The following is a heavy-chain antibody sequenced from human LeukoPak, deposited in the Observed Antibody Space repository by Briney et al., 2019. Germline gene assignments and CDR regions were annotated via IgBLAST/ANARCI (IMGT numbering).Heavy chain of an antibody. D-gene: IGHD4-17*01. CDR2: INPNSGGT. CDR3: ARSLTVTTRDNFGY. Sequence: ASVTVSCKASGYTFTGDYMHWVRQAPGQGLEWMGWINPNSGGTNYAQKFQGRVTMTRDTSISTAYMELSRLRSDDTAVYYCARSLTVTTRDNFGYWGQGTLVTVS. J-gene: IGHJ4*02. CDR1: GYTFTGDY. V-gene: IGHV1-2*02.